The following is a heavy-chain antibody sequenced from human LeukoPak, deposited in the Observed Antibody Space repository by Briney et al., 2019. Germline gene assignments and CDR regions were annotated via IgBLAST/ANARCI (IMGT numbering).Heavy chain of an antibody. CDR2: IYYSGST. CDR1: GGSISSYY. CDR3: ARSPDYYYYGMDV. V-gene: IGHV4-59*08. Sequence: SETLSLTCTVSGGSISSYYWSWIRQPPGKGLEWIGYIYYSGSTNYNPSLKSRVTISVDTSKNQFSLKLSSVTAADTAVYYCARSPDYYYYGMDVWGQGTTVTVSS. J-gene: IGHJ6*02.